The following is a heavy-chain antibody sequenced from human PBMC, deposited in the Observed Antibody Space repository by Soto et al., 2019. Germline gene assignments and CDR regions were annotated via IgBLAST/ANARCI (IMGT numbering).Heavy chain of an antibody. J-gene: IGHJ3*02. Sequence: QVQLVESGGGVVQPGRSLRLSCAASGFTFSSYGMHWVRQAPGKGLEWVAVIWYDGSNKYYADSVKGRFTISRDNSKNTLYLQMNSLRAEDTAVYYCARDLQYCSGGSCYYDAFDSWGQGTMVTVSS. D-gene: IGHD2-15*01. CDR3: ARDLQYCSGGSCYYDAFDS. CDR2: IWYDGSNK. CDR1: GFTFSSYG. V-gene: IGHV3-33*01.